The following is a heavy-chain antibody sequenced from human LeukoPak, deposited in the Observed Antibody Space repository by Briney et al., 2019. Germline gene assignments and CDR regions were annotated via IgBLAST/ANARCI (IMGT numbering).Heavy chain of an antibody. J-gene: IGHJ6*02. CDR3: ARDYDGRNDYYYYGMDV. CDR2: ISAYNGNT. Sequence: GASVKVSCKASGYTFTSYGISWVRQAPGQGLEWMGWISAYNGNTNYAQKLQGRVTMTTDTSTSTAYMELRSLRSDDTAVYYCARDYDGRNDYYYYGMDVWGQGTTVTVSS. V-gene: IGHV1-18*01. CDR1: GYTFTSYG. D-gene: IGHD1-1*01.